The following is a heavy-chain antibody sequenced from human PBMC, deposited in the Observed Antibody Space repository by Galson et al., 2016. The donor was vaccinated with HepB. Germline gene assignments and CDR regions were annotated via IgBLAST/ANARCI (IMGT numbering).Heavy chain of an antibody. D-gene: IGHD1-26*01. Sequence: LRLSCAASGFTFGHYAMTWVRQFPGKGLEWVSTISGSGTTTFYAPSVKGRVTISRDNSNDTLLLQLNNLRVNDTAIYHCVKDVRGSGPWAFDSWGQGTLVTVSS. J-gene: IGHJ4*02. CDR1: GFTFGHYA. CDR3: VKDVRGSGPWAFDS. V-gene: IGHV3-23*01. CDR2: ISGSGTTT.